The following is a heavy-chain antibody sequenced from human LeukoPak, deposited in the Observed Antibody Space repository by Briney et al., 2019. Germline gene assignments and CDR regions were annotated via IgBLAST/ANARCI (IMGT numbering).Heavy chain of an antibody. Sequence: PSETLSLTCTVSGGSISSHYWSWIRQPPGKGLEWIGYIYYSGSTNYNPSLKSRVTISVDTSKNQFSLKLSSVTAADTAVYYCAREYSYGCYYFDYWGQGTLVTVSS. D-gene: IGHD5-18*01. V-gene: IGHV4-59*11. CDR3: AREYSYGCYYFDY. J-gene: IGHJ4*02. CDR2: IYYSGST. CDR1: GGSISSHY.